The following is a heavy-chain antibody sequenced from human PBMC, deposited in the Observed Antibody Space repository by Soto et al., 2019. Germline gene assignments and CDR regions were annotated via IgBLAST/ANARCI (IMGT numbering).Heavy chain of an antibody. J-gene: IGHJ6*02. V-gene: IGHV3-53*04. CDR3: ARDGPYYYASRMDV. Sequence: EVQLVESGGGLVQPGGSLRLSCVASGIPVSSNYMTWVRQAPGKGLEWVPVLHSGGDTYYANSVKGRFTISRHDSSNTLYLQMNSLTPEDTAVYYCARDGPYYYASRMDVWGQGTTVTVSS. CDR1: GIPVSSNY. CDR2: LHSGGDT. D-gene: IGHD3-10*01.